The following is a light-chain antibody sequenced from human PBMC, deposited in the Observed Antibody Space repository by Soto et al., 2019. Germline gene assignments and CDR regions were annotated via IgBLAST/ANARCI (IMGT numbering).Light chain of an antibody. CDR2: AAS. Sequence: DIQMTQFPSSLSASVGDRVTITCRASQGIRKDLAWYQQKPGKAPKRLIYAASSLQSGVPARFSGSGSGTEFTLTISSLQPEDFAIFYCLQHSTYPLTFGQGTKVEIK. V-gene: IGKV1-17*01. J-gene: IGKJ1*01. CDR1: QGIRKD. CDR3: LQHSTYPLT.